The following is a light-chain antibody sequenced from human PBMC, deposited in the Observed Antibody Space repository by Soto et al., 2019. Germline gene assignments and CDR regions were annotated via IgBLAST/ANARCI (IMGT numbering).Light chain of an antibody. CDR1: QSVSSN. J-gene: IGKJ1*01. CDR3: QQYDSSPRT. CDR2: GAS. Sequence: EIVMTQSPATLSVCPGERATLSCRASQSVSSNLAWYQQKPGQGPRLLIYGASTRASGIPARFRGSGSGTEFTLTISRLEPEDFAVYWCQQYDSSPRTFGQGTKVDI. V-gene: IGKV3-15*01.